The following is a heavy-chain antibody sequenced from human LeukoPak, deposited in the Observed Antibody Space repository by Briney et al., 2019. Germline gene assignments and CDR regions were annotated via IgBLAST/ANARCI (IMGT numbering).Heavy chain of an antibody. Sequence: SGPTLVKPTQTLTLTCSFSGFSLNTSGVGVGWVRQPPGKALEWLALIYWDDDKRYSPSLKRRLTITKDSSKNLVILTMTNMDPVDTATYYCALYTMIEVAQDVFDIWGQGTMVTVSS. D-gene: IGHD3-22*01. CDR3: ALYTMIEVAQDVFDI. J-gene: IGHJ3*02. CDR2: IYWDDDK. V-gene: IGHV2-5*02. CDR1: GFSLNTSGVG.